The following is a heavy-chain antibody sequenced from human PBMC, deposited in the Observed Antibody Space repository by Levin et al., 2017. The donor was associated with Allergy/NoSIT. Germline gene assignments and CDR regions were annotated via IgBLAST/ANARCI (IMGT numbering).Heavy chain of an antibody. CDR3: AKGPIGYCSGGGCYEVDY. J-gene: IGHJ4*02. D-gene: IGHD2-15*01. V-gene: IGHV3-23*01. CDR2: LSDSGGST. Sequence: ETLSLTCAASGFTFSSYPMSWVRQAPGKGLEWVSALSDSGGSTYYADSVKGRFSISRDNSKNTLYLQMNSLRADDTAVYYCAKGPIGYCSGGGCYEVDYWGQGTLVTVTS. CDR1: GFTFSSYP.